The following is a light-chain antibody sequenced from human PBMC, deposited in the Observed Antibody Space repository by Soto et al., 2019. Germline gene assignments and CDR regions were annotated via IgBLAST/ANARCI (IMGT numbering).Light chain of an antibody. Sequence: DIQMTQSPSSLSASVGDRVTITCQASQDINNYLKWYQQKPGKAPKLLIYDASNLETGVPSRFSGSGSGTDFTFTISSLQPEDVATYYCEQYDNLPMYTFGQGTKLEIK. CDR1: QDINNY. V-gene: IGKV1-33*01. CDR3: EQYDNLPMYT. CDR2: DAS. J-gene: IGKJ2*01.